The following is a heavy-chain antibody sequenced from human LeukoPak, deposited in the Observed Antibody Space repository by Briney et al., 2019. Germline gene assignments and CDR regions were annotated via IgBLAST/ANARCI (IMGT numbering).Heavy chain of an antibody. CDR3: ASLYYYGSGSYRQIENNWFDP. V-gene: IGHV4-59*08. J-gene: IGHJ5*02. CDR1: GGSISSYY. CDR2: IYYSGST. D-gene: IGHD3-10*01. Sequence: SETLSLTCTVSGGSISSYYWSWIRQPPGKGLEWIGYIYYSGSTNYNPSLKSRVTISVDTSKNQFSLKLSSVTAADTAVYYCASLYYYGSGSYRQIENNWFDPWGQGTLVTVSS.